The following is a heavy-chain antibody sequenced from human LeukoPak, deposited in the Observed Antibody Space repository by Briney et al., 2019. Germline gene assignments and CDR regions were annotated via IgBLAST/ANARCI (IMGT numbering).Heavy chain of an antibody. CDR1: GFTFSSYS. CDR3: ARVGYCSSTSCYRPDY. Sequence: GGSLRLSCAASGFTFSSYSVNWVRQAPGKGLEWVSSISSSSSYIYYADSVKGRFTISRDNAKNSLYLQMNSLRAEDTAVYYCARVGYCSSTSCYRPDYWGQGTLVTVSS. CDR2: ISSSSSYI. D-gene: IGHD2-2*01. V-gene: IGHV3-21*01. J-gene: IGHJ4*02.